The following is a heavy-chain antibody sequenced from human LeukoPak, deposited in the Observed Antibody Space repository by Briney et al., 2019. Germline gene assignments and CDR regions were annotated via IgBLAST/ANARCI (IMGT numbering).Heavy chain of an antibody. CDR2: IKQDGSEK. CDR3: AREPSNRDWYFDL. CDR1: GVTFSTYW. V-gene: IGHV3-7*01. Sequence: GVSLRLSCAASGVTFSTYWMSWVRQAPGEGLEWVANIKQDGSEKYYVDSVKGRFTISRDNAKNSLYLQMSGLRAEDTAVYYCAREPSNRDWYFDLWGRGTLVTVSS. J-gene: IGHJ2*01. D-gene: IGHD1-14*01.